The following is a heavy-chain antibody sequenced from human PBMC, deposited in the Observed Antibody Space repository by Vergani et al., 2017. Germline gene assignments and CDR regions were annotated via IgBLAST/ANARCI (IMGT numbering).Heavy chain of an antibody. Sequence: QVQLVQSGAEVKKPGASVKVSCKASGYTFTGYYMHWVRQAPGQGLEWMGWINTNSGGTNYAQKFQGRVTMTRDTSISTAYMELSRLRSDDTAVYYCAGVREDIVLMVYALSAFDIWGQGTMVTVSS. V-gene: IGHV1-2*02. CDR3: AGVREDIVLMVYALSAFDI. CDR1: GYTFTGYY. D-gene: IGHD2-8*01. J-gene: IGHJ3*02. CDR2: INTNSGGT.